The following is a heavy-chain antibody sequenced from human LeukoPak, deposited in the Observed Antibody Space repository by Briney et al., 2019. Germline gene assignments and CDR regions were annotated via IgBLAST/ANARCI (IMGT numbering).Heavy chain of an antibody. Sequence: GGSLRLSCAASGFTFSSYEMNWVRQAPGKGLEWVSYISSGGSTIYYADSVKGRFTISRDNSKNTVYLQMNSLRVEDTAVYYCTRGGSVPATRSFDYWGQGTLVTVSS. D-gene: IGHD2-21*02. J-gene: IGHJ4*02. CDR2: ISSGGSTI. V-gene: IGHV3-48*03. CDR1: GFTFSSYE. CDR3: TRGGSVPATRSFDY.